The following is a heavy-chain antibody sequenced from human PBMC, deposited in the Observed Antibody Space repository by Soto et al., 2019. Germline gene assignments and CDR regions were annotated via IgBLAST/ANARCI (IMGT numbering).Heavy chain of an antibody. CDR1: GFPFSSYA. CDR2: IAISGITT. D-gene: IGHD6-19*01. Sequence: DVQLLESGGALVQPGESLRLSCAASGFPFSSYAMTWVRQAPGKGLEWVSTIAISGITTFYADSVRGRFTISRDNPGNTLYLQMNTLGVEDTGIYYCAKRSAPSGSGWDSWGQGTLVPVSS. CDR3: AKRSAPSGSGWDS. J-gene: IGHJ4*02. V-gene: IGHV3-23*01.